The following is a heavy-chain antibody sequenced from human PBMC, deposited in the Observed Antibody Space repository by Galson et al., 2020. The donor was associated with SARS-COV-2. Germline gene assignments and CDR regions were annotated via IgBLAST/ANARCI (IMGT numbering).Heavy chain of an antibody. J-gene: IGHJ6*03. CDR1: GGSFSGYS. V-gene: IGHV4-34*01. CDR2: INFGGDT. CDR3: LRGRQGVLPSPVLGLGPFYSYYYMDV. Sequence: SETLSLTCAVYGGSFSGYSWTWIRQAPGKGLEWIGEINFGGDTNYSPSLRSRVTLSVDTSKNQFSLKLRSLSAADTALYFCLRGRQGVLPSPVLGLGPFYSYYYMDVWGKGTLVTVSS. D-gene: IGHD3-16*01.